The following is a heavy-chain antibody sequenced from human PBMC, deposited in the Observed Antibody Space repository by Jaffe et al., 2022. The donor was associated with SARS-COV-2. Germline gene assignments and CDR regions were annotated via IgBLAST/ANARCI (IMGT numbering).Heavy chain of an antibody. CDR1: GYSFTSYW. CDR2: IYPGDSDT. Sequence: EVQLVQSGAEVKKPGESLKISCKGSGYSFTSYWIGWVRQMPGKGLEWMGIIYPGDSDTRYSPSFQGQVTISADKSISTAYLQWSSLKASDTAMYYCARPGHEYYDSSGVGAFDIWGQGTMVTVSS. V-gene: IGHV5-51*01. CDR3: ARPGHEYYDSSGVGAFDI. D-gene: IGHD3-22*01. J-gene: IGHJ3*02.